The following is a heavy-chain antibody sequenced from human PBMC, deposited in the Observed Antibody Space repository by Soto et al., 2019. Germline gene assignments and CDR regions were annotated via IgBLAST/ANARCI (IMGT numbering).Heavy chain of an antibody. CDR2: IWYDGSNK. CDR1: GFTFSSYG. J-gene: IGHJ5*02. CDR3: ARVAGGGWFDP. Sequence: QVQLVESGGGVVQPGRSLRLSCAASGFTFSSYGMNWVRQAPGKGLEWVAVIWYDGSNKYYADSVKGRFTISRDNSKNTLYLQMNSLRAEDTAVYYCARVAGGGWFDPWGQGTLVTVSS. V-gene: IGHV3-33*01. D-gene: IGHD1-26*01.